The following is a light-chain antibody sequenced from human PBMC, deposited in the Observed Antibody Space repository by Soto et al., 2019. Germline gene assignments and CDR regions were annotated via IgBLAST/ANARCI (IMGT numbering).Light chain of an antibody. Sequence: EIVLTHYPGTRSLSPGERDTLSCRDSHSVSRSYLDWYQQKPGQAPSLLIYGASSTATGIPDRFSCSGSGTDFNFNISRLESEDCAVDYCQQYGISPHSFGQGNNLAI. J-gene: IGKJ2*01. CDR1: HSVSRSY. V-gene: IGKV3-20*01. CDR2: GAS. CDR3: QQYGISPHS.